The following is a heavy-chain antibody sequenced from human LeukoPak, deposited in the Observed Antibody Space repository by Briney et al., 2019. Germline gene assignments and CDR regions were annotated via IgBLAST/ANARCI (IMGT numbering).Heavy chain of an antibody. J-gene: IGHJ4*02. D-gene: IGHD6-19*01. CDR3: ARGQQWLGTDY. V-gene: IGHV4-38-2*01. CDR2: IYHSGST. Sequence: SETLSLTCAVSGYSISSGYYWGWIRPPPGKGLEWIGSIYHSGSTYYNPSLKSRVTISVGTSKNQFSLKLSSVTAADTAVYYCARGQQWLGTDYWGQGTLVTVSS. CDR1: GYSISSGYY.